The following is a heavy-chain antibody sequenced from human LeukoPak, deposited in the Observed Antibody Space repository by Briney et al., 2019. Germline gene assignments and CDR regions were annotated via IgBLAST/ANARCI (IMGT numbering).Heavy chain of an antibody. V-gene: IGHV4-39*07. Sequence: SETLSLTCTVSGGSISSSSYYWSWIRQPPGKGLEWIGSIYYSGSTYYNPSLKSRVTISVDKSKNQFSLKLSSVTAADTAIYYCARHCGGDCSHGFDIWGQGTLVTVSS. CDR1: GGSISSSSYY. J-gene: IGHJ3*02. CDR2: IYYSGST. D-gene: IGHD2-21*02. CDR3: ARHCGGDCSHGFDI.